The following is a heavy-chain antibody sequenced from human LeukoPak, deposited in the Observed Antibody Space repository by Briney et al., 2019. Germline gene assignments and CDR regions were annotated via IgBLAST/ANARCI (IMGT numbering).Heavy chain of an antibody. CDR2: IYYRGST. CDR3: ARSMSLYYYDSSGSVSWFDP. V-gene: IGHV4-59*01. J-gene: IGHJ5*02. Sequence: PSETLSLTCTVSGGSISSYYWGWIRQPPGKGLEWVGYIYYRGSTTYYPSLKSRVTISVDTSKNQFSLQLSSVTAADTAVYYCARSMSLYYYDSSGSVSWFDPWGQGTLVTVSS. D-gene: IGHD3-22*01. CDR1: GGSISSYY.